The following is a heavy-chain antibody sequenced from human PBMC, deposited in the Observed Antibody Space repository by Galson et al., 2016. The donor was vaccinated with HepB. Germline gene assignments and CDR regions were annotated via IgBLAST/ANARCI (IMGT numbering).Heavy chain of an antibody. CDR1: GFRLTTYH. CDR2: IDRDSDTT. D-gene: IGHD2-2*01. J-gene: IGHJ6*02. CDR3: VKSRPGGHDMDV. V-gene: IGHV3-23*01. Sequence: SLRLSCAASGFRLTTYHMSWVRQAPGKGLEWVSLIDRDSDTTRYADSVKGRFTISRDDSKNTLHLQMNSLRADDTALYYCVKSRPGGHDMDVWGQGTTVTVSS.